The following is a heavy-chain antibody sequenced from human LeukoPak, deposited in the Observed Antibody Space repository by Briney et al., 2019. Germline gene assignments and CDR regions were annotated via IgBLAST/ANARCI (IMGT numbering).Heavy chain of an antibody. CDR1: GFTFSSYA. Sequence: PGGSLRLSCAASGFTFSSYAMSWVRQAPGKGLEWVSSISSSSSYIYYADSVKGRFTISRDNAKNSLYLQMNSLRAEDTAVYYCARDGPRWTAMAGLFDYWGQGTLVTVSS. D-gene: IGHD5-18*01. V-gene: IGHV3-21*01. CDR3: ARDGPRWTAMAGLFDY. J-gene: IGHJ4*02. CDR2: ISSSSSYI.